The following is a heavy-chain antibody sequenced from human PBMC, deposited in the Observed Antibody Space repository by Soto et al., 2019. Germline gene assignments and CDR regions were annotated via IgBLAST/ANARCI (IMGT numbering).Heavy chain of an antibody. J-gene: IGHJ6*02. CDR1: GND. Sequence: GNDWTWIRQRPGKGLEWIAYIYYSGSTSTYYNPSLKSRVTISVDTSKNQFFLKLSSVTAADTAVYYCARSYYYGSGRARGMDVWGQGTTVTVSS. CDR3: ARSYYYGSGRARGMDV. CDR2: IYYSGSTST. D-gene: IGHD3-10*01. V-gene: IGHV4-31*02.